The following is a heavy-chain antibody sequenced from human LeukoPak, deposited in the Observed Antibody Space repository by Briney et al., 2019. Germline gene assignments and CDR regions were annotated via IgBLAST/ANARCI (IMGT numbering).Heavy chain of an antibody. J-gene: IGHJ4*02. CDR2: ISSSGTNI. CDR1: GFPFISYG. CDR3: ARDASRGLLSDY. D-gene: IGHD3-10*01. Sequence: GGSLHLSCAASGFPFISYGMNGVRQAPGKGLEWVSSISSSGTNIFYVHSVTGRFTISRDNSNNSLFLQMNNLRAEDTAVYYCARDASRGLLSDYWGQGTLVTVSS. V-gene: IGHV3-21*01.